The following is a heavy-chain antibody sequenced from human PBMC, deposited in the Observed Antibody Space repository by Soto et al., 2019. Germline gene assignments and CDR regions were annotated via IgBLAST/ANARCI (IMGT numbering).Heavy chain of an antibody. J-gene: IGHJ6*02. Sequence: EVQLLESGGGLVQPGGSLRLSCAASGFTFSSYAMSWVRQAPGKGLEWVSAISGSGGSTYYADSVKGRFTISRDNSKNTLYLQMNSLRAEDTDVYYCAKDLWELLTPGYYYGMDVWGQGPTVTVSS. V-gene: IGHV3-23*01. CDR1: GFTFSSYA. D-gene: IGHD1-26*01. CDR2: ISGSGGST. CDR3: AKDLWELLTPGYYYGMDV.